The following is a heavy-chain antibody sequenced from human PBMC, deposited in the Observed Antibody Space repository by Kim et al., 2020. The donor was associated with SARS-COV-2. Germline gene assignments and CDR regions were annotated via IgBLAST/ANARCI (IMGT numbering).Heavy chain of an antibody. D-gene: IGHD3-10*01. J-gene: IGHJ4*02. V-gene: IGHV3-30*01. Sequence: SKKYYAASVKGRFTISTDNSKNTLYLQMNSLRGEDTAVYYCARDLYGSGYWGQGTLVTVSS. CDR3: ARDLYGSGY. CDR2: SKK.